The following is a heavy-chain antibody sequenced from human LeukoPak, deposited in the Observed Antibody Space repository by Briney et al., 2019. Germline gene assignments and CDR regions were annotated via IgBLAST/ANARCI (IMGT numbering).Heavy chain of an antibody. J-gene: IGHJ4*02. CDR2: INPSGGST. V-gene: IGHV1-46*01. Sequence: ASVKVSCKASGYTFTSYYMHWVRQAPGQGLEWMGIINPSGGSTSYAQKFQDRGAMTRDTSTSTVYMQLSSLRSEDTAVYYCARGLTHYGDYDAYWGQGTLVTVSS. CDR3: ARGLTHYGDYDAY. D-gene: IGHD4-17*01. CDR1: GYTFTSYY.